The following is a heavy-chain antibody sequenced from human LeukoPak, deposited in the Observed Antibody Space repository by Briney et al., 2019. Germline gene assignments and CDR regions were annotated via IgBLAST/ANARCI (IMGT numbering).Heavy chain of an antibody. CDR2: IIPILGIA. J-gene: IGHJ5*02. V-gene: IGHV1-69*04. Sequence: SVKVSCKDSGDTFSIYAISWVRQAPGQGLGWMGRIIPILGIADYAQKFQGRVTITADKSTSTAYMELSSLRSEDTAVYYCARAPFSGRGTFDPWGRGTLVTVSS. CDR1: GDTFSIYA. CDR3: ARAPFSGRGTFDP. D-gene: IGHD5-12*01.